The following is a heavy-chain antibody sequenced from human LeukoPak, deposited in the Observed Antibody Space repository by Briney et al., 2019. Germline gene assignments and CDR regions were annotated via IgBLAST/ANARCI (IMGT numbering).Heavy chain of an antibody. CDR3: ARDALPWLIVVVIRYYFDY. CDR2: ISYDGSNK. D-gene: IGHD3-22*01. J-gene: IGHJ4*02. Sequence: PGGSLRLSCAASGFTFSSYAMHWVRQAPGKGLEWVAVISYDGSNKYYADSVKGRFTISRDNSKNTLYLQMNSLRAEDTAVYYCARDALPWLIVVVIRYYFDYWGQGTLVTVSS. V-gene: IGHV3-30-3*01. CDR1: GFTFSSYA.